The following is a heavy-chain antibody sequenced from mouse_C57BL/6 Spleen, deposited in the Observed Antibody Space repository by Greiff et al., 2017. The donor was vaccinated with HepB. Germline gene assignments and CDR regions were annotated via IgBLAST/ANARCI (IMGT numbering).Heavy chain of an antibody. D-gene: IGHD1-1*01. Sequence: QVQLQQPGAELVRPGTSVKLSCKASGYTFTSYWMHWVKQRPGQGLEWIGVIDPSDSYTNYNQKFKGKATLTVDTSSSTAYMQLSSLTSEDSAVYYCARGGLYGSSFGVWYYAMDYWGQGTSVTVSS. CDR3: ARGGLYGSSFGVWYYAMDY. CDR1: GYTFTSYW. J-gene: IGHJ4*01. V-gene: IGHV1-59*01. CDR2: IDPSDSYT.